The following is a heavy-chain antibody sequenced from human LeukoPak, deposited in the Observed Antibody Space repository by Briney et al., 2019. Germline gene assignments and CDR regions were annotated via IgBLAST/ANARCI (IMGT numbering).Heavy chain of an antibody. V-gene: IGHV3-7*01. D-gene: IGHD6-19*01. CDR3: ARGWGSSGPGDL. Sequence: GGSLRLSWVVSGFTFSTYWMSWVRQAPGKGLEWVANIKQDGSEKYYVDSVKGRFTISRDNAKNSLYLQVDSLGDEDTGVYYCARGWGSSGPGDLWGQGTLVTVSS. J-gene: IGHJ5*02. CDR2: IKQDGSEK. CDR1: GFTFSTYW.